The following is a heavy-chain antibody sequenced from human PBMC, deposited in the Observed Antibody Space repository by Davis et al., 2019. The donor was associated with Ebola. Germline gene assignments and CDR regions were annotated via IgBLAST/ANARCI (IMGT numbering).Heavy chain of an antibody. V-gene: IGHV3-30-3*01. CDR1: GFTFTNYA. CDR2: ISYGDGNYR. D-gene: IGHD3-3*01. Sequence: GESLKISCVASGFTFTNYAIHWVRQAPGKGLEWVLVISYGDGNYRYYADSVKGRFTISRGNSKNMVNLQMNSLRPDDTAVYHCARAKTTSGVDLGGIYSMDVWGQGTTVTVSS. CDR3: ARAKTTSGVDLGGIYSMDV. J-gene: IGHJ6*02.